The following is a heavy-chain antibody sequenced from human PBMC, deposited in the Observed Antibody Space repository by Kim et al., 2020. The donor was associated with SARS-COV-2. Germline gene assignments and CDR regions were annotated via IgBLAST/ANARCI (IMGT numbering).Heavy chain of an antibody. V-gene: IGHV4-39*01. CDR2: IYYSGST. Sequence: SETLSLTCTVSGGSISSSSYYWGWIRQPPGKGLEWIGSIYYSGSTYYNPSLKSRVTISVDTSKNQFSLKLSSVTAADTAVYYCARHINSGFPNWFDPWGQGTLVTVSS. CDR1: GGSISSSSYY. D-gene: IGHD1-26*01. J-gene: IGHJ5*02. CDR3: ARHINSGFPNWFDP.